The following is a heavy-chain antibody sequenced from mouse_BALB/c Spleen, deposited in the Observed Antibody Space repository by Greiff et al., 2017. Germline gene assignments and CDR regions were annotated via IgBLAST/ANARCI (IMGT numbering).Heavy chain of an antibody. CDR3: ARSSNFDY. J-gene: IGHJ2*01. Sequence: QVQLQQSGAELVKPGASVKLSCKASGYTFTSYYIHWVKQRPGQGLEWIGWIYPGNVNTKYNEKFKGKATLTADKSSSTAYMQLSSLTSEDSAVYFCARSSNFDYWGQGTTLTVSS. CDR1: GYTFTSYY. CDR2: IYPGNVNT. V-gene: IGHV1S56*01.